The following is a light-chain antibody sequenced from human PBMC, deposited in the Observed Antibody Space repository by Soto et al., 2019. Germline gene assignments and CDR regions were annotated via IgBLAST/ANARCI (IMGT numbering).Light chain of an antibody. J-gene: IGKJ3*01. V-gene: IGKV3-11*01. CDR2: GAS. CDR1: QSVSSY. CDR3: QQRSNWPPFT. Sequence: EIVLTQSPATLSLSPGERATLSCRASQSVSSYLVWYQQKPGQAPRLLIYGASNRATGIPARFSGSGSGTDFTLTISSLEPEDFAVYYSQQRSNWPPFTFGPGTKVDFK.